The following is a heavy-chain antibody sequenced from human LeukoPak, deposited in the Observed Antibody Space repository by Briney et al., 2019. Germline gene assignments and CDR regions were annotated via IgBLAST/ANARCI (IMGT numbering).Heavy chain of an antibody. D-gene: IGHD6-13*01. Sequence: GSLSLSCAASGFTFSGSAMHWVRQASGKGLEWVGRIRSKANSYATAYAALVKGRFTISRDDSKNTAYLQMNSLKTEDTAVYYCTRLGYSSSGSPVDVWGQGATVTVSS. CDR3: TRLGYSSSGSPVDV. CDR2: IRSKANSYAT. CDR1: GFTFSGSA. V-gene: IGHV3-73*01. J-gene: IGHJ6*02.